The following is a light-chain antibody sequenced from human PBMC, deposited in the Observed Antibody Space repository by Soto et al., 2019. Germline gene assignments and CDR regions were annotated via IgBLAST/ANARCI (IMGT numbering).Light chain of an antibody. CDR2: KAS. V-gene: IGKV1-5*03. Sequence: DIQMTQSPSTLSGSVGDRVTITCRASQTISSWLAWYQQKPGKAPKLLIFKASTSQSGVPSTFSGSGSGTEFTLTISNLQPGDFGIYYCQQYHNYPLTFGQGTKVDIK. J-gene: IGKJ1*01. CDR1: QTISSW. CDR3: QQYHNYPLT.